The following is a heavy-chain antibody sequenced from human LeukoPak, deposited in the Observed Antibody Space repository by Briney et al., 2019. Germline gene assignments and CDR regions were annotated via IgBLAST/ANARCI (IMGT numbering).Heavy chain of an antibody. V-gene: IGHV1-3*01. Sequence: ASVKVSCKASGYTFTSYAMHWVRQAPGQRLEWMGWINAGNGNTKYSQKFQGRVTITRDTSASTAYIELSSLSSEDTAVYYCARGHSSGWPRDWGQGTLVTVP. D-gene: IGHD6-19*01. J-gene: IGHJ4*02. CDR1: GYTFTSYA. CDR3: ARGHSSGWPRD. CDR2: INAGNGNT.